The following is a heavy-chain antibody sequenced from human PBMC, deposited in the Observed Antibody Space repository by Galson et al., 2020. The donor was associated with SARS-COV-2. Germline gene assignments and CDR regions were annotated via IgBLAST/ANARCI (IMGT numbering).Heavy chain of an antibody. CDR3: ARISGSSSWYNYYYYYGMDV. J-gene: IGHJ6*02. Sequence: SGPTLVKPTETLTLTCTVSGFSLSNARMGVSWIRQPPGKALEWLAHLFSNDEKSYSTSLKSRLTIPKDTSKSQVVLTMTNMDPVDTATYYCARISGSSSWYNYYYYYGMDVWGQGTTVTVSS. CDR1: GFSLSNARMG. D-gene: IGHD6-13*01. CDR2: LFSNDEK. V-gene: IGHV2-26*01.